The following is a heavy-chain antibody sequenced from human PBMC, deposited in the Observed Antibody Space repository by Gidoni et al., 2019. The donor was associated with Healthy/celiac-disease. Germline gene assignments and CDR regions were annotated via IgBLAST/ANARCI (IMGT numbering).Heavy chain of an antibody. D-gene: IGHD6-13*01. CDR1: GFTFSSYG. CDR2: ISYDGSNK. J-gene: IGHJ4*02. V-gene: IGHV3-30*03. CDR3: ASSEGAAADPRSSY. Sequence: GGVVQPGRSLRLSCAASGFTFSSYGMHWVRQAPGKGLEWVAVISYDGSNKYYADSVKGRFTISRDNSKNTLYLQMNSLRAEDTAVYYCASSEGAAADPRSSYWGQGTLVTVSS.